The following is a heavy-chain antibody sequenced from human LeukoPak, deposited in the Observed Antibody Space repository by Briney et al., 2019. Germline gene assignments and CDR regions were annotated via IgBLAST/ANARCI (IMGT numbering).Heavy chain of an antibody. V-gene: IGHV4-34*01. CDR2: MNHSGST. D-gene: IGHD6-13*01. J-gene: IGHJ5*02. Sequence: SETLSLTCAVYGGSFSGYYWSWIRQPPGKGVEGRGEMNHSGSTNYNQTITRRGTISVDPSTNQFSLKLSSVPAAATAVYYCARGRQQLVRRNWFDPWGQGTLVTVSS. CDR3: ARGRQQLVRRNWFDP. CDR1: GGSFSGYY.